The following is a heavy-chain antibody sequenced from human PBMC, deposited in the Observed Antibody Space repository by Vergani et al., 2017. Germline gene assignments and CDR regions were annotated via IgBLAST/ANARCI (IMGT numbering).Heavy chain of an antibody. D-gene: IGHD3-10*01. CDR2: IYTSGAT. CDR1: GGSFSTGGQS. CDR3: ARAGAPGKRLWFGGRWVDY. Sequence: QVQLQESGPGLVKPSQTLSLTCTVSGGSFSTGGQSWTWLRQSAGKGLEWIGRIYTSGATNYNPSLRSRVIMSVDASKKQFSLKLSSVTAADTAVYYCARAGAPGKRLWFGGRWVDYWGQGTLVTVSS. V-gene: IGHV4-61*02. J-gene: IGHJ4*02.